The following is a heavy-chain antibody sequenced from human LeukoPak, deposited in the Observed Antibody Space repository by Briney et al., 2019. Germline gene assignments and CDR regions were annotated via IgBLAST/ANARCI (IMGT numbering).Heavy chain of an antibody. D-gene: IGHD6-13*01. CDR2: MKQDGSDK. J-gene: IGHJ3*02. CDR3: ARPVAAAALKGAFDI. Sequence: GGSLRLSCAASGFTFSSYEMNWVRQAPGRGLEWVANMKQDGSDKYYVDSVKDRFTISRDNAKNSLYLQMNSLRAEDTAVYYCARPVAAAALKGAFDIWGLGTMVTVSS. CDR1: GFTFSSYE. V-gene: IGHV3-7*04.